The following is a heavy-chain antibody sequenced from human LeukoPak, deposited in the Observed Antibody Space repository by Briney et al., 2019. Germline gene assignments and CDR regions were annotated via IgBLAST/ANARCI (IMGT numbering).Heavy chain of an antibody. Sequence: SETLSLTCAVYGGSFSGYYWSWIRQPPGKGLEWIGEINHSGSTNYNPFLKSRVTISVDTSKNQFSLKLSSVTAADTAVYYCARRIGESNWFDPWGQGTLVTVSS. D-gene: IGHD3-10*01. CDR3: ARRIGESNWFDP. CDR2: INHSGST. V-gene: IGHV4-34*01. CDR1: GGSFSGYY. J-gene: IGHJ5*02.